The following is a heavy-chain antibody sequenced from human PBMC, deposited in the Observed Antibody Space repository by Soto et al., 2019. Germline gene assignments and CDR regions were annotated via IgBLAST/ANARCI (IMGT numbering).Heavy chain of an antibody. Sequence: QVQLVQSGAEVKKPGASVKVSCKASGYTFTSYGISWVRQAPGQGLEWMGWISAYNGNTNYAQKLQGRVTMTTDTXPXPXXMERRSLRSDATTVHYCARRPRDCGGGDYSYGRGLRGQGTTVTGSS. V-gene: IGHV1-18*01. J-gene: IGHJ6*02. CDR1: GYTFTSYG. CDR3: ARRPRDCGGGDYSYGRGL. D-gene: IGHD2-21*02. CDR2: ISAYNGNT.